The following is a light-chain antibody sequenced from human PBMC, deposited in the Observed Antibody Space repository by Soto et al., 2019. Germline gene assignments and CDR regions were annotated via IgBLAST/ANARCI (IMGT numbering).Light chain of an antibody. CDR1: QSVTSSY. J-gene: IGKJ1*01. CDR2: GAS. CDR3: HQYGSSPWT. Sequence: EIVLTQSPGTLSLSPGERATLSCRASQSVTSSYLAWYQQLPGQPGQAPVHLIYGASTRAPGIPDRFSGSGSGTDFTRTISRLEPEDFAVYYCHQYGSSPWTFGQGSKVEIK. V-gene: IGKV3-20*01.